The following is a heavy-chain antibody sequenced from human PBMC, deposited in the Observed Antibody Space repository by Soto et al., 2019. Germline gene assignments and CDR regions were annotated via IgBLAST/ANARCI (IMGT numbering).Heavy chain of an antibody. CDR1: GFTFSIAW. V-gene: IGHV3-15*01. J-gene: IGHJ4*02. Sequence: GGSLRLSCEASGFTFSIAWMSWVRQAPGKGLEWVGRIKSKTDGGTTDYAAPVKGRFTISRDDSKSIAYLQMNSLKTEDTAVYYCTTRVVTATQFDYWGQGTLVTVSS. D-gene: IGHD2-21*02. CDR3: TTRVVTATQFDY. CDR2: IKSKTDGGTT.